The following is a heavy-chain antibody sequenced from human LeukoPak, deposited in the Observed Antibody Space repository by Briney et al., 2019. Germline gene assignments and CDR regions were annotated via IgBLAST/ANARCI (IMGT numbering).Heavy chain of an antibody. Sequence: GASVKVSCKASGGTFSSYAISWVRQAPGQGLEWMGGIIPIFGTTNYAQKLQGRVTMTTDTSTSTAYMELRSLRSDDTAVYYCARDQGRRPYYYGSGSSNWFDPWGQGTLVTVSS. CDR2: IIPIFGTT. CDR1: GGTFSSYA. CDR3: ARDQGRRPYYYGSGSSNWFDP. J-gene: IGHJ5*02. V-gene: IGHV1-69*05. D-gene: IGHD3-10*01.